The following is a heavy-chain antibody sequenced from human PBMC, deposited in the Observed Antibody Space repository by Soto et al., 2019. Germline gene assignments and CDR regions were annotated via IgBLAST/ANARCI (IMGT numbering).Heavy chain of an antibody. CDR3: AKPVSAAGTTGRAFDY. V-gene: IGHV3-23*01. Sequence: EVQLLESGGGLVQPGGSLRLSCAASGFTFSSYAMRWVRQAPGKGLEWVSTVTGSGGSTYYADSVKGRFTISRDNSKNTLYLQMNSLRAEDTAVYYCAKPVSAAGTTGRAFDYWGQGTLVTVSS. J-gene: IGHJ4*02. CDR2: VTGSGGST. CDR1: GFTFSSYA. D-gene: IGHD6-13*01.